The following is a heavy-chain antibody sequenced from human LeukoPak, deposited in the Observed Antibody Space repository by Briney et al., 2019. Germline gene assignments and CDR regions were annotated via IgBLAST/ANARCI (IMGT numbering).Heavy chain of an antibody. D-gene: IGHD1-26*01. Sequence: GGTLRLSCAASGFNFNTYTMNWVRQAPGKGLEWVSSISSDSSYIYYADAVHGRFTVSRDNAKYSLYLQMNSLRAEDTAVYYCAKNQQGGATDYWGQGTLVTVSS. J-gene: IGHJ4*02. CDR2: ISSDSSYI. CDR1: GFNFNTYT. CDR3: AKNQQGGATDY. V-gene: IGHV3-21*01.